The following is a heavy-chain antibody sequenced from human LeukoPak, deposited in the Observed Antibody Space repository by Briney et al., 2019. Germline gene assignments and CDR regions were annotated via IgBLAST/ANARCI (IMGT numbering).Heavy chain of an antibody. V-gene: IGHV3-66*01. CDR1: GFTVSSNY. J-gene: IGHJ4*02. CDR2: IYSGGST. D-gene: IGHD3-10*01. Sequence: GGSLRLSCAASGFTVSSNYMSWVRQAPGKGLEWVSVIYSGGSTYYADSVKGRFTISRDNSKNTLYLQMNSLRAEDTAVYYCARLPYGSGSYYKDLDYWGQGTLVTVSS. CDR3: ARLPYGSGSYYKDLDY.